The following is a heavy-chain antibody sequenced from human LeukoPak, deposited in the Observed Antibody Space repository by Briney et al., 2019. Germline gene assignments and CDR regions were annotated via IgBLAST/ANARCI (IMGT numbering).Heavy chain of an antibody. CDR2: INPSGGST. V-gene: IGHV1-46*01. CDR3: AGGVWVEHEWLLLLKYYYYYYMDV. J-gene: IGHJ6*03. CDR1: GYTFTSYY. Sequence: ASVKVSCKASGYTFTSYYMHWVRQAPGQGLEWMGIINPSGGSTSYAQKFQGRVTITRNTSISTAYMELSSLRSEDTAVYYCAGGVWVEHEWLLLLKYYYYYYMDVWGKGTTVTVSS. D-gene: IGHD3-22*01.